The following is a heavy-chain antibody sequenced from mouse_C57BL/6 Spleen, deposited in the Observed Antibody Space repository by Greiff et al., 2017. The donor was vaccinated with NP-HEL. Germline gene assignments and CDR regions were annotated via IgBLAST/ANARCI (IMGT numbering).Heavy chain of an antibody. CDR3: ARNVYYDYSWFAY. V-gene: IGHV1-64*01. CDR1: GYTFTSYW. D-gene: IGHD2-4*01. Sequence: VQLQQPGAELVKPGASVKLSCKASGYTFTSYWMHWVKQRPGQGLEWIGMIHPNSGSTNYNEKFKSKATLTVDKSSSTAYMQLSSLTSEDSAVYYCARNVYYDYSWFAYWGQGTLVTVSA. J-gene: IGHJ3*01. CDR2: IHPNSGST.